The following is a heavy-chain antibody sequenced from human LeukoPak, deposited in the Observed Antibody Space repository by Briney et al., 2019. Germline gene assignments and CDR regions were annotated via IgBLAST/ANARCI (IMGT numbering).Heavy chain of an antibody. CDR2: IIPIFGTA. J-gene: IGHJ4*02. CDR3: AADWWMVRGVIIP. V-gene: IGHV1-69*05. Sequence: SVKVSCKASGGTFSSYAISWVRQAPGQGLEWMGGIIPIFGTANYAQKFQERVTITRDMSTSTVYMELSSLRSEDTAVYYCAADWWMVRGVIIPWGQGTLVTVSS. D-gene: IGHD3-10*01. CDR1: GGTFSSYA.